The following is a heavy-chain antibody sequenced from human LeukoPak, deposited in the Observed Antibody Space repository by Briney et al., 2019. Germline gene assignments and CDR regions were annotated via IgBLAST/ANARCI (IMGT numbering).Heavy chain of an antibody. CDR2: ISYDGSNK. Sequence: GRSLRLSCAASGFTFSNYAMHWVRQTPGKGLEWAAVISYDGSNKYYAESVKGRFTISRDNSKNTLYLQMNSLRAEDTAVYYCAREFVAGATSPSYWGQGTLVTVSS. V-gene: IGHV3-30-3*01. J-gene: IGHJ4*02. CDR1: GFTFSNYA. CDR3: AREFVAGATSPSY. D-gene: IGHD1-26*01.